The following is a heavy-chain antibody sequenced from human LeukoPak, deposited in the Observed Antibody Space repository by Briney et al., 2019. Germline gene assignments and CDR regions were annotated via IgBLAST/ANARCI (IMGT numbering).Heavy chain of an antibody. CDR1: GFTFSNYG. Sequence: GGSLRLSCAASGFTFSNYGMSWVRQAPGKGLEWVATINGNGVNTYYADSVKGRFTISRDNSKNTLYLQMNSLRAEDTAVYYCAKVGSGYDLDYWGQGTLVTVSS. V-gene: IGHV3-23*01. J-gene: IGHJ4*02. D-gene: IGHD5-12*01. CDR3: AKVGSGYDLDY. CDR2: INGNGVNT.